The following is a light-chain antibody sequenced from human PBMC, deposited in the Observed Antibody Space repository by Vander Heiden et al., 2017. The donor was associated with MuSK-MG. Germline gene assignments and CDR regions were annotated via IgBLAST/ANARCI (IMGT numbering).Light chain of an antibody. Sequence: EIVMTQSPATLSVSPGERATLSCRASQSVSSNLAWYQQKPGQAPRLLIYGASTRATGTPARFSGSGYGTEFTLTISSRQSEDLAVYYCQQYNNWPPWTFGQGTKVEIK. CDR1: QSVSSN. J-gene: IGKJ1*01. CDR2: GAS. V-gene: IGKV3-15*01. CDR3: QQYNNWPPWT.